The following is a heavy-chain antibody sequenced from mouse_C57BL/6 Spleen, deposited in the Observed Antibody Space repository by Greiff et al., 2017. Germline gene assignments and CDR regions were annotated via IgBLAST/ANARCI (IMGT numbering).Heavy chain of an antibody. D-gene: IGHD1-1*01. CDR1: GYSFTDYN. J-gene: IGHJ1*03. V-gene: IGHV1-39*01. CDR3: AREGAVIASDWYFDV. Sequence: EVQLQQSGPELVKPGASVTISCKASGYSFTDYNMNWVKPSNGKSLEWIGVINPNYGTTSYNQKFKGKATLTVDPSSSTTYMQLNSLTSEDSAVYYCAREGAVIASDWYFDVWGTGTTVTVSS. CDR2: INPNYGTT.